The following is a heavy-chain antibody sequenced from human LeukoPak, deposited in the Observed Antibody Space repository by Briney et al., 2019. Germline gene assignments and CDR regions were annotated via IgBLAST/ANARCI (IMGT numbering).Heavy chain of an antibody. CDR3: AKDKDRGLTFGGVIIPSGYIDL. D-gene: IGHD3-16*02. V-gene: IGHV3-9*01. CDR2: ISWNGVGT. J-gene: IGHJ2*01. Sequence: PGRSLRLSCVASEFFFDDYTMHWVRQAPGKGLEWVSGISWNGVGTGYADSVKGRFTISRDNGKNSLYLQMNSLRIEDTALYYCAKDKDRGLTFGGVIIPSGYIDLWGRGTLVTVSS. CDR1: EFFFDDYT.